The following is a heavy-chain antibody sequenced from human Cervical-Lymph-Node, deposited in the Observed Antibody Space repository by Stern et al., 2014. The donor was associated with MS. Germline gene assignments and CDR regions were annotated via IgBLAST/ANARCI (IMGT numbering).Heavy chain of an antibody. V-gene: IGHV1-2*06. CDR1: GYSFTAFN. D-gene: IGHD6-13*01. CDR3: ATHGGSSFQMDV. CDR2: ISPHTGGE. J-gene: IGHJ6*02. Sequence: VQLVESGAEVKKPGASVKVSCKASGYSFTAFNTHWVRQAPGQGLEWMGRISPHTGGERYAEKFQGRVTMTRDTSITTAYMELDRLTSDDTAVYYCATHGGSSFQMDVWGQGTTVTVSS.